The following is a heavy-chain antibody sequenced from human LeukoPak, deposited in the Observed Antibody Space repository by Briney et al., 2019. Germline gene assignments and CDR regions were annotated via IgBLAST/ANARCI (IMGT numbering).Heavy chain of an antibody. J-gene: IGHJ6*03. V-gene: IGHV4-34*01. CDR3: ARTAEAHSWRTRYYDYYMDV. D-gene: IGHD6-13*01. CDR1: GGSFSGYY. CDR2: INHSGST. Sequence: SETLSLTCAVYGGSFSGYYWSWIRQPPGKGLEWIGEINHSGSTNYNPSLKSRVTISVDTSKNQFSLKLSSVTAADTAVYYCARTAEAHSWRTRYYDYYMDVWGKGTTVTVSS.